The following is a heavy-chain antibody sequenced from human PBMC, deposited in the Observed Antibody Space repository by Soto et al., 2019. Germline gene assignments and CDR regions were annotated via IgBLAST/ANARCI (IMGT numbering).Heavy chain of an antibody. V-gene: IGHV4-4*07. CDR2: IYTSGST. D-gene: IGHD3-22*01. CDR1: GGSVSGYY. CDR3: ARVIAPYYSDSSGWYFDS. Sequence: SETLSLSCTVSGGSVSGYYWSWVRQPAGKGLEWIGRIYTSGSTNYNPSLKSRVTMSLDSSKNQFSLKLNSVTAADTAVYYCARVIAPYYSDSSGWYFDSWGQGALVTVSS. J-gene: IGHJ4*02.